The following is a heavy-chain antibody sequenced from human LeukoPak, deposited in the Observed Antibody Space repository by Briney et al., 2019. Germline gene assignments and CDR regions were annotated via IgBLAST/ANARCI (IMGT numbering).Heavy chain of an antibody. Sequence: SETLSLTCAVYGGSFSGYYWSWIRQPPGKGLEWIGEINHSGSTNYNPSLKSRVTISVDTSKNQFSLKLSSVTAADPAVYYCARGGQLLPAGAYYYYYYMDVWGKGTTVTVSS. CDR3: ARGGQLLPAGAYYYYYYMDV. D-gene: IGHD2-2*01. CDR1: GGSFSGYY. CDR2: INHSGST. V-gene: IGHV4-34*01. J-gene: IGHJ6*03.